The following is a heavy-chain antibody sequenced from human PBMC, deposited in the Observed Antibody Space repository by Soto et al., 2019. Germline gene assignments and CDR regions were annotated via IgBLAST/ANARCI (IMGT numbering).Heavy chain of an antibody. V-gene: IGHV3-9*01. CDR1: GFTFDDYA. CDR2: ISWNSGSI. Sequence: DVQLVESGGGLVQPGRSLRLSCAASGFTFDDYAMHWVRQAPGKGLEWVSGISWNSGSIGYADSVKGRFTISRDNAKNSLYLQMNSLRAEDTALYYCAKDRVSSYYYYYMDVWGKGTTVTVSS. J-gene: IGHJ6*03. CDR3: AKDRVSSYYYYYMDV.